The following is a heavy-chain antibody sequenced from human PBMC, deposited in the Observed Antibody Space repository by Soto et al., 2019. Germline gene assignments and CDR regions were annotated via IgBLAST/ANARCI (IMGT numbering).Heavy chain of an antibody. J-gene: IGHJ3*02. CDR1: GGTFSSYT. CDR2: IIPILGIA. V-gene: IGHV1-69*02. Sequence: ASVKVSCKASGGTFSSYTISWVRQAPGQGLEWMGRIIPILGIANYAQKFQGRVTITADKSTSTAYMELSSLRSEDTAVYYCARYCSGGSCYPMRAFDIWGQGTMVTVSS. D-gene: IGHD2-15*01. CDR3: ARYCSGGSCYPMRAFDI.